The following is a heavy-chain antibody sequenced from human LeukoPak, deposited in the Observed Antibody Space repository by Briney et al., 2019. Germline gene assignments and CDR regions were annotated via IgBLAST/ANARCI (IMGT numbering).Heavy chain of an antibody. CDR3: AKTPLYYYDSTGHLYYFDY. J-gene: IGHJ4*02. V-gene: IGHV3-23*01. CDR2: IGGSGGST. CDR1: GFTFSSSA. D-gene: IGHD3-22*01. Sequence: GGSLRLSCAASGFTFSSSAMSWVRQAPGKGLEWVSVIGGSGGSTHYADSVKGRFTLSRDSSENTLYLQMDSLRAEDTAVYYCAKTPLYYYDSTGHLYYFDYWGQGTLVTVSS.